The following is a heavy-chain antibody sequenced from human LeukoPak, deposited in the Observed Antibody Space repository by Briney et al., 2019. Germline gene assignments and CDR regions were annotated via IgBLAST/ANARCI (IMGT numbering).Heavy chain of an antibody. D-gene: IGHD2-2*01. CDR2: IYTSGST. V-gene: IGHV4-4*07. CDR1: GGSISSYY. J-gene: IGHJ6*03. Sequence: PSETLSLTCTVSGGSISSYYWSWIRQPAGKGLEWIGRIYTSGSTNYNPSLKSRVTMSVDTSKNQFSLKLSSVTAADTAVYYCARENQLLAPYYYYYYMDVWGKGTTVTISS. CDR3: ARENQLLAPYYYYYYMDV.